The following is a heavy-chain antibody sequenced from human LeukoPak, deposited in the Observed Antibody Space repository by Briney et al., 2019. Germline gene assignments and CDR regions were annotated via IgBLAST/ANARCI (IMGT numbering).Heavy chain of an antibody. J-gene: IGHJ5*02. Sequence: GESLKISCKASGYSFTTYWIGWVRQMPGKGLEWMGIIYPADSTAHYSPSFQGQVTISVDKSINTAYLQWSRLKASDTAMYYCARHPCTSCEGDWFDPWGQGTLVTVSS. V-gene: IGHV5-51*01. D-gene: IGHD2-2*01. CDR1: GYSFTTYW. CDR3: ARHPCTSCEGDWFDP. CDR2: IYPADSTA.